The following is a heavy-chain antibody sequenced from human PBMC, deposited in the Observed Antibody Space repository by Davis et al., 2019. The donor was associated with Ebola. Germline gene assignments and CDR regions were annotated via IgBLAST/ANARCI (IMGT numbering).Heavy chain of an antibody. Sequence: PGGSLRLSCAASGFTFSSYWMSWVRQAPGKGLEWVANIKQDGSEKYYVDSVKGRFTISRDNSKNTLYLQMNSLRAEDTAVYYCAKAGGHFDYWGQGTLVTVSS. D-gene: IGHD3-10*01. CDR2: IKQDGSEK. CDR1: GFTFSSYW. CDR3: AKAGGHFDY. V-gene: IGHV3-7*01. J-gene: IGHJ4*02.